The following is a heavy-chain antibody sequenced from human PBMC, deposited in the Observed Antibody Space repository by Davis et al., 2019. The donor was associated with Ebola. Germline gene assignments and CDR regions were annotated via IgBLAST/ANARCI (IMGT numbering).Heavy chain of an antibody. CDR3: ARERRPYGDYGGGHDYGMDV. CDR1: GGTFSSYA. Sequence: SVKVSCKDSGGTFSSYAISWVRPAPGQGLEWVGGIIPIFGTANCAQQFQGRVTITSDKSTSTAYMELSSLRSEDTAVYYSARERRPYGDYGGGHDYGMDVWGQGTTVTVSS. J-gene: IGHJ6*02. V-gene: IGHV1-69*06. D-gene: IGHD4-17*01. CDR2: IIPIFGTA.